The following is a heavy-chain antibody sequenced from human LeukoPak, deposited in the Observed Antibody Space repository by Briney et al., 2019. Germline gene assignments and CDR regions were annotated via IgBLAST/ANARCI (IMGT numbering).Heavy chain of an antibody. CDR3: ARPGEQWLLFDF. D-gene: IGHD6-19*01. V-gene: IGHV4-34*01. Sequence: KPSETLSLTCAVYGGSFSGYYWSWIRQPPGKGLEWIGSIYYSGSTYYNPSLKSRVTISVDTSKNQFSLKLSSVTAADTAVYYCARPGEQWLLFDFWGQGTLVTVSS. CDR2: IYYSGST. J-gene: IGHJ4*02. CDR1: GGSFSGYY.